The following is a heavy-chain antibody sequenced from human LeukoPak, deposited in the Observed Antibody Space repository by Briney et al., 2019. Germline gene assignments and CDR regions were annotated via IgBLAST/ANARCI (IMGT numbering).Heavy chain of an antibody. D-gene: IGHD5-18*01. V-gene: IGHV3-33*01. Sequence: GRSLRLSCAASGFTFSSYGMHWVRQAPGKGLEWAAVIWYDGSNKYYADSVKGRFTISRDNSKNTLYLQMNSLRAEDTAVYYCARNADTAMGPFDYWGQGTLVTVSS. J-gene: IGHJ4*02. CDR1: GFTFSSYG. CDR2: IWYDGSNK. CDR3: ARNADTAMGPFDY.